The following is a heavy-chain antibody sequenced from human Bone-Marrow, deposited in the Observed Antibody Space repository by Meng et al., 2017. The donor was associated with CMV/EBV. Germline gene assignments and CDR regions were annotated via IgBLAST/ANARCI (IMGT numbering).Heavy chain of an antibody. CDR2: ISYDGSNK. D-gene: IGHD3-10*01. CDR3: ARDLYYGSGRTSKVCDY. J-gene: IGHJ4*02. V-gene: IGHV3-30-3*01. CDR1: GFTFSSYA. Sequence: GESLKISCAASGFTFSSYAMHWVRQAPGKGLEWVAVISYDGSNKYYADSVKGRFTISRDNSKITLYLQMNSLRAEDTAVYYCARDLYYGSGRTSKVCDYWGQGTLVTVSS.